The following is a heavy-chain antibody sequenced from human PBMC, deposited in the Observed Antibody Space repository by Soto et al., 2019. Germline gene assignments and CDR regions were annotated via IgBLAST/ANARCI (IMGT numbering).Heavy chain of an antibody. CDR3: AHQPYYGDYVGWYFDL. CDR2: ISGSGGST. V-gene: IGHV3-23*01. CDR1: GFTFSSYA. D-gene: IGHD4-17*01. J-gene: IGHJ2*01. Sequence: EVQLLESGGGLVQPGGSLRLSCAASGFTFSSYAMSWVRQAPGKGLELVSAISGSGGSTYYADSVKGRFTISRDNSKNTLYLQLNSLRAEDTAVYYCAHQPYYGDYVGWYFDLWGRGTLVTVSS.